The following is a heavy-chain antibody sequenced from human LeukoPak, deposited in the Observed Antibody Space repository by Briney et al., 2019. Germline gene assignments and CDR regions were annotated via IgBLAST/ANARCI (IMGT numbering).Heavy chain of an antibody. Sequence: SETLSLTCAVYGGSFSGYYWSWIRQPPGKGLEWIGEINHSGSTNYNPSLKSRVTISVDTSKNQFSLKLSSVTAADTAVYYCARVGNWWKNWFDPWGQGTLVTVSS. CDR3: ARVGNWWKNWFDP. CDR1: GGSFSGYY. CDR2: INHSGST. D-gene: IGHD2-8*02. V-gene: IGHV4-34*01. J-gene: IGHJ5*02.